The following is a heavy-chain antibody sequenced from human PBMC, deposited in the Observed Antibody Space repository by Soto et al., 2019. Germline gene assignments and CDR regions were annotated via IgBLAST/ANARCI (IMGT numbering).Heavy chain of an antibody. V-gene: IGHV1-69*13. CDR2: IIPIFGTA. Sequence: ASVKVSCKASGSTFSSYAISWVRQAPGQGLEWMGGIIPIFGTANYAQKFQGRVTITADESTSTAYMELSSLRSEDTAVYYCARAAGDYYYDSSGYPGPFDYWGQGTLVTVSS. CDR3: ARAAGDYYYDSSGYPGPFDY. D-gene: IGHD3-22*01. CDR1: GSTFSSYA. J-gene: IGHJ4*02.